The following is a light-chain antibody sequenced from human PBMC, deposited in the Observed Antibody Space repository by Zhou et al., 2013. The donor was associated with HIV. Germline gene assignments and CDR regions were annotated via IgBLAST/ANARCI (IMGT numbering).Light chain of an antibody. Sequence: DIVMTQSPLSLPVTPGEPASISCRSSQSLLHSNGYNYLDWYLQKPGQSPQLLIYLGSNRASGVPDRFSGSGSGTDFTLRISRVEAEDVGVYYCMQVVGDPWTFGQGTKVEIK. CDR3: MQVVGDPWT. J-gene: IGKJ1*01. CDR1: QSLLHSNGYNY. V-gene: IGKV2-28*01. CDR2: LGS.